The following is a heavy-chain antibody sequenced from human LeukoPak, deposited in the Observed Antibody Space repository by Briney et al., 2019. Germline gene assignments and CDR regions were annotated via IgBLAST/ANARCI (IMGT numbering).Heavy chain of an antibody. V-gene: IGHV3-7*01. CDR1: GFTFSSYW. CDR3: AREYWSRLD. Sequence: GGSLRLSCAASGFTFSSYWMSWVRQAPGKGLEWLANIREDESEINYVDSVRGRFTISRDNARNSLYLQMTNLRPEDTAVYYCAREYWSRLDWGQGTLVTVSS. CDR2: IREDESEI. D-gene: IGHD2-8*02. J-gene: IGHJ4*02.